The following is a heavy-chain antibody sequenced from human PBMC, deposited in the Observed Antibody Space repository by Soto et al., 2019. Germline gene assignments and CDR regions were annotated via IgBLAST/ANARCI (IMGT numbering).Heavy chain of an antibody. Sequence: GGSLRLSCAASGFTFSSYAMHWVRQAPGKGLEYVSAISSNGGSTYYANSVKGRFTISRDNSKNTLYLQMGSLRAEDMAVYYCARDRYIAAAGTPPGYYYYYYMDVWGKGTTVTVSS. J-gene: IGHJ6*03. V-gene: IGHV3-64*01. CDR2: ISSNGGST. CDR3: ARDRYIAAAGTPPGYYYYYYMDV. CDR1: GFTFSSYA. D-gene: IGHD6-13*01.